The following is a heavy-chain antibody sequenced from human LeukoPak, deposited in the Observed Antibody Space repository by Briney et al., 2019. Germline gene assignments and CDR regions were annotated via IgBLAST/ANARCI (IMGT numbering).Heavy chain of an antibody. V-gene: IGHV4-34*01. J-gene: IGHJ4*02. D-gene: IGHD3-3*01. CDR3: ARRVKRITIFGVVISYYFDY. Sequence: SETLSLTCAVYGGSFSGYYWSWLRQPPGKGLEWIGGINHSGSTNYNPSLKSRVTISVDTSKNQFSLKLSSVTAADTAVYYCARRVKRITIFGVVISYYFDYWGQGTLVTVSS. CDR2: INHSGST. CDR1: GGSFSGYY.